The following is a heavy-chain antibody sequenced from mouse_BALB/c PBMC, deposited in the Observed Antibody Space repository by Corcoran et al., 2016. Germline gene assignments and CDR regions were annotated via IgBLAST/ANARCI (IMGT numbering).Heavy chain of an antibody. J-gene: IGHJ2*01. D-gene: IGHD1-1*01. Sequence: QVTLKESGPGILKPSQTLSLTCSFSGFSLSTSGMGVGWICQPSGKGLGWLAHIWWDDDKYYNPSLKSQLTISKDTSRNQVFSTITSVDTADTATYYSAHYGSSYDFVYGGQGTTLTVSS. CDR3: AHYGSSYDFVY. CDR2: IWWDDDK. V-gene: IGHV8-8*01. CDR1: GFSLSTSGMG.